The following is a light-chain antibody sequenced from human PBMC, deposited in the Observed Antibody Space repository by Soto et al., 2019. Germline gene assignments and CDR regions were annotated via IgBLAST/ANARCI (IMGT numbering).Light chain of an antibody. V-gene: IGLV2-14*03. Sequence: QSVLTQPASVSGSPGQSITISCTGTSSDVGGYKYVSWYQQHPGRAPKLMIYDVSNRPSGIPNRFSGSKSGNTASLTISGLQAEDEADYFCNSYTSSSTHNYVFGTGTKLTVL. CDR2: DVS. CDR1: SSDVGGYKY. J-gene: IGLJ1*01. CDR3: NSYTSSSTHNYV.